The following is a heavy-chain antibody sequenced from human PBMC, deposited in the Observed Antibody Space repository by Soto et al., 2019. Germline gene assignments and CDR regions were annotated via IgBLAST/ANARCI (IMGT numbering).Heavy chain of an antibody. Sequence: EVQLVQSGAEVKKPGESLRVSCKGSGYSFTSYWISWVRQMPGKGLEWMGRIDPSDSYTNYSPSFQGHVTISADKSISTAYLQWSSLKASDTAMYYCARHVMGARGWVEEPLWGQGTLVTVSS. D-gene: IGHD1-1*01. V-gene: IGHV5-10-1*01. CDR1: GYSFTSYW. J-gene: IGHJ4*02. CDR3: ARHVMGARGWVEEPL. CDR2: IDPSDSYT.